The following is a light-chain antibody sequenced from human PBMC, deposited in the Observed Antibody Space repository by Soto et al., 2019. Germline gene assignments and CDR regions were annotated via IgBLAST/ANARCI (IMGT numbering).Light chain of an antibody. CDR2: DVS. V-gene: IGLV2-14*01. J-gene: IGLJ1*01. CDR3: CSYTTSNTRQIV. Sequence: QSVLPQPASLSGSPGQSITISCTGTSSDVGGYNYVSWYQQQPGKAPKFMIYDVSNRPSGVSNRFSGSKSGNTASLTISGLQAEDEADYYCCSYTTSNTRQIVFGTG. CDR1: SSDVGGYNY.